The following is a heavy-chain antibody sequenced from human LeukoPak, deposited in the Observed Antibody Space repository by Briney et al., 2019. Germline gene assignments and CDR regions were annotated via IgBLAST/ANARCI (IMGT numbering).Heavy chain of an antibody. D-gene: IGHD3-22*01. V-gene: IGHV4-59*12. Sequence: SETLSLTCTVSGGSISSYYWSWIRQPPGKGLEWIGYIYYSGSTYYNPSLKSRVTISVDTSKNQFSLKLSSVTAADTAVYYCARDGDSSGQFDYWGQGTLVTVSS. CDR1: GGSISSYY. J-gene: IGHJ4*02. CDR2: IYYSGST. CDR3: ARDGDSSGQFDY.